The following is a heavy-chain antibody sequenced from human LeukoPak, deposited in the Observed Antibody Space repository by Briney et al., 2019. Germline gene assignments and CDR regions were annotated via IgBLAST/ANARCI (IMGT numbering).Heavy chain of an antibody. CDR1: GFTVSSNY. CDR2: IYSGGST. V-gene: IGHV3-53*01. CDR3: ASLAPPDAFDI. J-gene: IGHJ3*02. Sequence: GGSLRLSCAASGFTVSSNYMSWVRQAPGKGLEWVSVIYSGGSTYYADSVKGRFTISRDNSKNTLYLQMNSLRAEDTAVYYCASLAPPDAFDIWGQGTMVTVSS.